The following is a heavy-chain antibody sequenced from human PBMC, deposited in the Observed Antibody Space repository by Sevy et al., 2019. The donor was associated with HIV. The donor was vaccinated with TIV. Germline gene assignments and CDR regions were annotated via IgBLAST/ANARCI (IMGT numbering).Heavy chain of an antibody. CDR3: ATVGGYSAFEGPYYIDY. CDR1: GGPFSSFA. V-gene: IGHV1-69*13. Sequence: ASVKVSCKASGGPFSSFAFSWVRQAPGQGLEWMGGIIPLSTTTNYAQKFQGRVTITADESTSTAYMELGSLTSDETAVYYCATVGGYSAFEGPYYIDYWGQGTLVTVSS. CDR2: IIPLSTTT. D-gene: IGHD5-12*01. J-gene: IGHJ4*02.